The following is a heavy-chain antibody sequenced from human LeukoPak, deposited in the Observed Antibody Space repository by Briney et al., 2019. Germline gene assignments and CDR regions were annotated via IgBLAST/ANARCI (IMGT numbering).Heavy chain of an antibody. Sequence: GESLKISCKGSGDSFNSNWIGWVRQMPGKGLEWMGIVYPGDSDTRYSPPFEGQVTISADKSTSTAYLQWSALKASDTAIYYCARGSPRHFDYWGQGTLVTVSS. V-gene: IGHV5-51*01. CDR2: VYPGDSDT. J-gene: IGHJ4*02. CDR1: GDSFNSNW. CDR3: ARGSPRHFDY. D-gene: IGHD1-26*01.